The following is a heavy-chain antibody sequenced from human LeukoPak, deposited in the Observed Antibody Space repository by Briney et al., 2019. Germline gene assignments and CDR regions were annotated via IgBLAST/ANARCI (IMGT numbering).Heavy chain of an antibody. CDR2: IKQDGSEK. V-gene: IGHV3-7*01. Sequence: GGSLRLSYVASGFTFSSYCMSWVRQAPGKGLEWVANIKQDGSEKYYVDSVKGRFTISRDNAKNSLYLQMNSLRAEDTAVYYCARQEDYYGSGSYLSTLDYWGQGTLGTVSS. CDR1: GFTFSSYC. D-gene: IGHD3-10*01. CDR3: ARQEDYYGSGSYLSTLDY. J-gene: IGHJ4*02.